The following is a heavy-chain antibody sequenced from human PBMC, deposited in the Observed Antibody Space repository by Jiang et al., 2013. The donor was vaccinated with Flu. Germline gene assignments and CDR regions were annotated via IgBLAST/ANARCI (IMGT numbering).Heavy chain of an antibody. J-gene: IGHJ6*02. V-gene: IGHV4-4*02. D-gene: IGHD3-10*01. Sequence: GLVKPSGTLSLTCAVSGGSISSSNWWSWVRQPPGKGLEWIGYXFYSGTTSYNPSLQSRVTISVDTSKNQFSLTLSAVTAADTAVYYCAREESIMVRGVNGMDVWGQGTTVTVSS. CDR2: XFYSGTT. CDR1: GGSISSSNW. CDR3: AREESIMVRGVNGMDV.